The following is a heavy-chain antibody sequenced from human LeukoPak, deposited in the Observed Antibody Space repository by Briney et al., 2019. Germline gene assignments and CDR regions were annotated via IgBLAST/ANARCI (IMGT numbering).Heavy chain of an antibody. CDR1: GYTFTSYD. Sequence: ASVKVSCKASGYTFTSYDINWVRQAPGQGLEWMGWMNPNSGNTGYAQKFQGRVTITRNTSISTAYMELTSLRSEDTAVYYCARSHSGSYWFDPWGQGTLVTVSS. J-gene: IGHJ5*02. CDR2: MNPNSGNT. CDR3: ARSHSGSYWFDP. V-gene: IGHV1-8*03. D-gene: IGHD1-26*01.